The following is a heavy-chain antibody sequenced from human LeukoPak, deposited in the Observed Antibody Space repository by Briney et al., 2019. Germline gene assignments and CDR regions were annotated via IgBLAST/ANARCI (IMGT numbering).Heavy chain of an antibody. CDR1: GFTFSSYG. J-gene: IGHJ4*02. V-gene: IGHV3-30*18. CDR3: AKDGSQLWSNFDY. CDR2: ISYDGSNK. Sequence: TGGSLRLSCAASGFTFSSYGMHWVRQAPGKGLEWVAVISYDGSNKYYADSVKGRFTISRDNSKNTLYLQMNSLRAEDTAVYYCAKDGSQLWSNFDYWGQGTLVTVSS. D-gene: IGHD5-18*01.